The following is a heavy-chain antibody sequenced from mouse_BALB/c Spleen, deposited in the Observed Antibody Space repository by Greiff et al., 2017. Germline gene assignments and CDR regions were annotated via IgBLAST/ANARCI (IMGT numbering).Heavy chain of an antibody. CDR1: GFNIKDTY. CDR2: IDPANGNT. Sequence: VQLQQSGAELVKPGASVKLSCTASGFNIKDTYMHWVKQRPEQGLEWIGRIDPANGNTKYDPKFQGKATITADTSSNTAYLQLSSLTSEDTAVYYCDRAGYGSVFAYWGQGTLVTVSA. J-gene: IGHJ3*01. CDR3: DRAGYGSVFAY. V-gene: IGHV14-3*02. D-gene: IGHD2-1*01.